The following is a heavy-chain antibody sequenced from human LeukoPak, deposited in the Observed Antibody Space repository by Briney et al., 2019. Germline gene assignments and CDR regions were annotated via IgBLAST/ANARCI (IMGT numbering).Heavy chain of an antibody. CDR1: GFTFSGYG. Sequence: TGGSLRLSCAASGFTFSGYGMYWVRQAPRKGLEWVAGIYGGGGVIKYADSVKGRFTISRDDSENILYLQMDSLRVEDTAMYYCAKDRIPDSGYDIDYWGQGTLVTVSS. V-gene: IGHV3-23*03. CDR3: AKDRIPDSGYDIDY. J-gene: IGHJ4*02. CDR2: IYGGGGVI. D-gene: IGHD5-12*01.